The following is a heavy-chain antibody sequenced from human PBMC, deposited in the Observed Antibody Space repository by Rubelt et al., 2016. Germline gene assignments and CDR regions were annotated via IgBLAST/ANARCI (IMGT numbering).Heavy chain of an antibody. D-gene: IGHD3-10*01. V-gene: IGHV1-46*01. J-gene: IGHJ4*02. Sequence: QVQLVQSGAEVKKPGASVKVSCKASGYTFTSYYMHWVRQAPGQGLEWMGIINPSGGSTTYRLKFQGRVTMTRETSTSTVYMDLSSLRCEDTAVYYCARVGFYYDSGSYVDWGQGTLVTVSS. CDR3: ARVGFYYDSGSYVD. CDR2: INPSGGST. CDR1: GYTFTSYY.